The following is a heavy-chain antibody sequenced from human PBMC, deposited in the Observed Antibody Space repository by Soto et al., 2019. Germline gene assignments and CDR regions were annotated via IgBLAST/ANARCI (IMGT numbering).Heavy chain of an antibody. D-gene: IGHD3-22*01. V-gene: IGHV3-48*01. CDR3: ARDSSAYYYDSSAPRDFQH. Sequence: PGGSLRLSCAASGFTFSSYSMNWVRQAPGKGLEWVSYISSSSSTIYYADSVKGRFTISRDNAKNSLYLQMNSLRAEDTAVYYCARDSSAYYYDSSAPRDFQHWGQGTLVT. J-gene: IGHJ1*01. CDR2: ISSSSSTI. CDR1: GFTFSSYS.